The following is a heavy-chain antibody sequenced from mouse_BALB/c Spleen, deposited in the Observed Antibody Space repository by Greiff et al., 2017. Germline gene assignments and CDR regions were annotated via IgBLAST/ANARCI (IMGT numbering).Heavy chain of an antibody. J-gene: IGHJ1*01. Sequence: EVKLVESGPGLVKPSQSLSLTCSVTGYSITSGYFWYWIRQFPGNKLEWMGYMSYDGSNNYNPSLKNRISITRDTSKNQFFLKLNSVTTEDTATYYCASPLVRVPYWCFDDWGEGTTVTVSS. D-gene: IGHD1-2*01. CDR3: ASPLVRVPYWCFDD. V-gene: IGHV3-6*02. CDR1: GYSITSGYF. CDR2: MSYDGSN.